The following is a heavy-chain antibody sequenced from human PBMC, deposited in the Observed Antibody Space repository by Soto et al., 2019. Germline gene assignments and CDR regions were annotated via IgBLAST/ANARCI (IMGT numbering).Heavy chain of an antibody. CDR3: AHAYGGRSLY. CDR2: IYWDDAK. CDR1: GFSLSTSRVG. V-gene: IGHV2-5*02. J-gene: IGHJ4*02. Sequence: QITLKESGPTLVKPTQTLTLTCTFSGFSLSTSRVGVGWIRQPPGKALEWLAVIYWDDAKTYRPSLKSRLTITKDTSKNQVARTMTNMDPVDTATYYCAHAYGGRSLYWGQGTLVNVSS. D-gene: IGHD1-26*01.